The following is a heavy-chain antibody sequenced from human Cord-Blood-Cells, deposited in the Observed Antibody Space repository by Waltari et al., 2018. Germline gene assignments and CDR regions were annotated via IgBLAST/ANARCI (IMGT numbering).Heavy chain of an antibody. CDR3: AKDWGSSSSLFDY. Sequence: QVQLVESGGGVVQPGRSLRLSCAACGFPFRSSGMPLVPQAPGKGLEWVAVISYDGSNKYYADSVKGRFTISRDNSKNTLYLQMNSLRAEDTAVYYCAKDWGSSSSLFDYWGQGTLVTVSS. J-gene: IGHJ4*02. D-gene: IGHD6-6*01. CDR2: ISYDGSNK. CDR1: GFPFRSSG. V-gene: IGHV3-30*18.